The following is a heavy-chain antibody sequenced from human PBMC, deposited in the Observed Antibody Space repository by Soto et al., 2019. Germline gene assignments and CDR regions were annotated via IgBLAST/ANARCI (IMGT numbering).Heavy chain of an antibody. D-gene: IGHD5-18*01. J-gene: IGHJ5*02. CDR3: WGGMVTGGGKHNFGP. CDR1: GGTVASSHW. CDR2: VYHTGDT. Sequence: QVQLQESGPRLVKPSGSLSLTCGVSGGTVASSHWWSWVRQSPGGGLEWIGNVYHTGDTNFNPSLQSRVTISGDKANNQFPLGLNSPGAGDTAVFFLWGGMVTGGGKHNFGPGGPGTRVT. V-gene: IGHV4-4*02.